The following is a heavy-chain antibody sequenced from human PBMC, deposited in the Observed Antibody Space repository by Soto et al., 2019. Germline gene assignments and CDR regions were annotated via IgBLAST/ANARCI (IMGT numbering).Heavy chain of an antibody. CDR2: ISGSDGAT. V-gene: IGHV3-23*01. CDR3: AKYAGLSPGVRYKFDY. Sequence: CVRQTSGKGLEWVSTISGSDGATYYAYSVRGRFTISRDNSRNTLYLQMNSLRAEDSAIYYCAKYAGLSPGVRYKFDYWGPGTLVTVSS. D-gene: IGHD1-1*01. J-gene: IGHJ4*02.